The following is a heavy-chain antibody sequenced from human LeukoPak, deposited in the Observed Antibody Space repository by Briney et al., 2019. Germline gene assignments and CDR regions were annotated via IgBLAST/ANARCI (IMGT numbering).Heavy chain of an antibody. CDR3: ASLELDTASGRY. CDR2: IIPIFGTA. V-gene: IGHV1-69*05. D-gene: IGHD5-18*01. J-gene: IGHJ4*02. Sequence: SVKVSCKASGGTFSSYAIGWVRQAPGQGLEWMGGIIPIFGTANYAQKFQGRVTITTDESTSTAYMELSSLRSEDTAVYYCASLELDTASGRYWGQGTLVTVSS. CDR1: GGTFSSYA.